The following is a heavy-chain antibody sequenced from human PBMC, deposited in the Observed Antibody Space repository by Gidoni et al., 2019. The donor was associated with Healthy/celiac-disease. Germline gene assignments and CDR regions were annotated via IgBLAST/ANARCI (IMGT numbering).Heavy chain of an antibody. CDR2: IRSKANSYAT. J-gene: IGHJ3*02. D-gene: IGHD4-17*01. V-gene: IGHV3-73*02. Sequence: EVQLVESGGGLVHPGGSLKLSCAASGFPFRGSAMHWVRQASGKGLEWVGRIRSKANSYATAYAASVKGRFTISRDDSKNTAYLQMNSLKTEDTAVYYCTRPSPGDYGNGAFDIWGQGTMVTVSS. CDR1: GFPFRGSA. CDR3: TRPSPGDYGNGAFDI.